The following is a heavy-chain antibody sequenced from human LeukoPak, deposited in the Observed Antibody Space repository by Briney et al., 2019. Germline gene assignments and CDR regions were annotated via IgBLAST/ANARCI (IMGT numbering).Heavy chain of an antibody. V-gene: IGHV3-53*01. D-gene: IGHD3-10*01. J-gene: IGHJ3*02. CDR3: ARERITMVRGILDDAFDI. CDR2: VFSGGST. CDR1: GFTVSSNY. Sequence: GGSLRLSCAASGFTVSSNYMNWVRQAPGKGLEWVSVVFSGGSTYYADSVKGRFTISRDNSKNTLYLQMNNLRAEDTAVYYCARERITMVRGILDDAFDIWGQGTMVTVSS.